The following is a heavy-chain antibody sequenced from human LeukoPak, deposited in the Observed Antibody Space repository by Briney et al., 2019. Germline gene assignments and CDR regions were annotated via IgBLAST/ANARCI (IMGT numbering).Heavy chain of an antibody. CDR2: INPSGGST. V-gene: IGHV1-46*01. D-gene: IGHD4-17*01. Sequence: GASVTVSCTASGYTFTSYYMHWVRHAPGQGLEWMGLINPSGGSTSYAQKFQGRVTMTRDMSTSTVYMELSSLRSEDTAVYYCARDYGDSVSDYYMDVWGKGTTVTVAS. J-gene: IGHJ6*03. CDR3: ARDYGDSVSDYYMDV. CDR1: GYTFTSYY.